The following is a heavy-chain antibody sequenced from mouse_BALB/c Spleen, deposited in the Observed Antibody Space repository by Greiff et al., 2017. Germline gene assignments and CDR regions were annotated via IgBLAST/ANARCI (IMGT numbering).Heavy chain of an antibody. CDR3: VRDGGYWYIDV. CDR1: GFSLTSYD. Sequence: VNVVESGPGLVAPSHSLSITCTVSGFSLTSYDISWIRQPPGKGLEWLGVIWSGGGTNYNSAFMSRLSISKDNSKSQVFLKMNSLQTDDTAIYYCVRDGGYWYIDVWGAGTTVTVSS. J-gene: IGHJ1*01. V-gene: IGHV2-9-2*01. CDR2: IWSGGGT.